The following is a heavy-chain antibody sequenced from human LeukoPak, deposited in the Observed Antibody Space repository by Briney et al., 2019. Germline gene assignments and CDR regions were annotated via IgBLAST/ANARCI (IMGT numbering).Heavy chain of an antibody. CDR1: GFTFSTYN. CDR2: ISSSSGHI. CDR3: ARGDYYGSGSYYHDAFNI. V-gene: IGHV3-21*04. Sequence: GGSLRLSCAASGFTFSTYNMNWVRQAPGKGLEWVSSISSSSGHIYYADSVKGRFTIARDNAKNSLYLQMNSLRAEDTAVYYCARGDYYGSGSYYHDAFNIWGQGTMVTVSS. J-gene: IGHJ3*02. D-gene: IGHD3-10*01.